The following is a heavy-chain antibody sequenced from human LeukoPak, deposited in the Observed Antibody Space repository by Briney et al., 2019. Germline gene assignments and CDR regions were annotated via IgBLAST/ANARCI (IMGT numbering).Heavy chain of an antibody. D-gene: IGHD3-3*01. CDR1: GGSISSGGYY. CDR2: IYYSGST. Sequence: SETLSLTCTVSGGSISSGGYYWSWIRQHPGKGLEWIGYIYYSGSTYYNPSLKSRVTISVDKSKNQFSLKLSSVTAADTAVYYCARDYISSRIFGWSGYYLDYWGQGTLVTVSS. V-gene: IGHV4-31*03. J-gene: IGHJ4*02. CDR3: ARDYISSRIFGWSGYYLDY.